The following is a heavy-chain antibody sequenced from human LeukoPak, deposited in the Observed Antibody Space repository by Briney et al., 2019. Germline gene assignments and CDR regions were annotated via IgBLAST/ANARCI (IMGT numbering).Heavy chain of an antibody. CDR2: IDHSGST. D-gene: IGHD3-10*01. V-gene: IGHV4-34*01. CDR1: GVTFRGYY. Sequence: SETLSLTCAVSGVTFRGYYWSWIRQPPGKGLAWIGEIDHSGSTNYNPSLESRLTLSVDTSKSQVSRNLNSVTAADTAVYYCARGLRFHVGSGNWFDLWGQGTLVTVSS. J-gene: IGHJ5*02. CDR3: ARGLRFHVGSGNWFDL.